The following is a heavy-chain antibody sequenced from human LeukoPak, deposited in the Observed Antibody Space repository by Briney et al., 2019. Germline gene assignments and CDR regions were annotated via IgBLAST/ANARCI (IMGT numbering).Heavy chain of an antibody. CDR1: AYTFSTYW. J-gene: IGHJ4*02. CDR2: INSDGSST. Sequence: GGSLRVSCAASAYTFSTYWMHWVRQAPGKGLVWVSRINSDGSSTRYADSVKGRFTISRDNTKNTLYLQMSSLRAEDTAVYYCAKDRRQYYYDSSAYDYWGQGTLSPSPQ. V-gene: IGHV3-74*01. CDR3: AKDRRQYYYDSSAYDY. D-gene: IGHD3-22*01.